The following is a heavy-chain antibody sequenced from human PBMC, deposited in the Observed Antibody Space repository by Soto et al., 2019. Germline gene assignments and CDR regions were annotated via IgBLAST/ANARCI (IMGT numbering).Heavy chain of an antibody. Sequence: ASVKVSCKASGYTFTSYGISWVRQAPRQGLEWMGWISAYNGNTNYAQKLQGRVTMTTDTSTSTAYMELRSLRSDDTAVYYCARDLEAVAGTRLAFDIWGQGTMVTVSS. CDR2: ISAYNGNT. D-gene: IGHD6-19*01. CDR3: ARDLEAVAGTRLAFDI. V-gene: IGHV1-18*04. CDR1: GYTFTSYG. J-gene: IGHJ3*02.